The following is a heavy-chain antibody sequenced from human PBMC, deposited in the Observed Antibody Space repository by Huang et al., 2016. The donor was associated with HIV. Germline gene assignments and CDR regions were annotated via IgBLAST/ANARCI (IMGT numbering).Heavy chain of an antibody. CDR2: IYYKGST. J-gene: IGHJ6*03. V-gene: IGHV4-39*01. CDR3: ARHREGPVAYYSGWGSHLNYMDV. CDR1: GGSIRSSDYH. Sequence: QLLLQESGPGLVKPSEALALTCAGSGGSIRSSDYHWGWIRQPQGKGLEGIGSIYYKGSTPYSPSLKSRVTIAVDTSKNLFFLNLTSMTAADTAVYYCARHREGPVAYYSGWGSHLNYMDVWGRGRTVVVSS. D-gene: IGHD3-10*01.